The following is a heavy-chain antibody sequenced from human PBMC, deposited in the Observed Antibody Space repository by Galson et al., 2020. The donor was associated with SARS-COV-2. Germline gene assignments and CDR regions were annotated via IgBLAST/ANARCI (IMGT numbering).Heavy chain of an antibody. Sequence: ESGPTLEKPTQTLTLNCTFSGFSLSTSGVGVGWNRQPPGKALEWLTLIYWNDNKRYSPSLKSRLTITKDTSKNQVVLTMTNVDPVDTATYYCARLTYYYDSSGYFGGYYFDSWGQGTLVTVSS. J-gene: IGHJ4*02. CDR3: ARLTYYYDSSGYFGGYYFDS. D-gene: IGHD3-22*01. CDR1: GFSLSTSGVG. CDR2: IYWNDNK. V-gene: IGHV2-5*01.